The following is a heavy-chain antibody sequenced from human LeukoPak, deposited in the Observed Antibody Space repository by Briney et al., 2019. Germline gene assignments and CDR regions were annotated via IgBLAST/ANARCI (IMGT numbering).Heavy chain of an antibody. CDR1: GFTFDDYA. CDR3: AKDIGIGGATLPYY. D-gene: IGHD1-26*01. Sequence: PGGSLTLSCAASGFTFDDYAMHWVRHAPGKGLEWVSLISWDGGSTYYADSVKGRFTISRDNSKNSLYLQMNSLRAEDTALYYCAKDIGIGGATLPYYWGQGTLVTVSS. CDR2: ISWDGGST. V-gene: IGHV3-43D*03. J-gene: IGHJ4*02.